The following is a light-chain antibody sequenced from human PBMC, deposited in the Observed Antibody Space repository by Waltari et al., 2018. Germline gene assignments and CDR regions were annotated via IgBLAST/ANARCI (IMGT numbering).Light chain of an antibody. CDR2: DAS. J-gene: IGKJ5*01. CDR1: QRVSTY. V-gene: IGKV3-11*01. Sequence: VLTQSLATLSLSAGERATLFCRVSQRVSTYLARYQQKPGQAPMLLIYDASNRATGIPARFSASGSGTDFTLTISSLEPEDFAVYYCHQRSNWPPAFGQGTQLENK. CDR3: HQRSNWPPA.